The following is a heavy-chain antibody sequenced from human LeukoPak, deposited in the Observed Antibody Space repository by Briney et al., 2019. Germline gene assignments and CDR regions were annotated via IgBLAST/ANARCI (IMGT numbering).Heavy chain of an antibody. J-gene: IGHJ4*02. CDR3: AKDLSIAAPAYYFDY. Sequence: GGSLRLSCAASGLTFSSYGMHWVRKAPGKGLEWVAFIRYDGSNKYYADSVKGRFTISRDNSKNTLYLQMNSLRAEDTAVYYCAKDLSIAAPAYYFDYWGQGTLVTVSS. V-gene: IGHV3-30*02. D-gene: IGHD6-6*01. CDR1: GLTFSSYG. CDR2: IRYDGSNK.